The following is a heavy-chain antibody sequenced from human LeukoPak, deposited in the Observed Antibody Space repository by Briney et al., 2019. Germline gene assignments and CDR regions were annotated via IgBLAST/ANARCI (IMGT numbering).Heavy chain of an antibody. D-gene: IGHD3-22*01. J-gene: IGHJ3*01. V-gene: IGHV3-33*01. CDR2: IWYDGSNK. CDR3: ARARYDSSGSHAFDV. Sequence: GGSLRLSCAASGFSFSSYGMHWVRQAPGKGLEWVAVIWYDGSNKYYADSVKGRFTISRDNSKNTLYFEMSNLRAEDTAVYYCARARYDSSGSHAFDVWGQGTTVTVSS. CDR1: GFSFSSYG.